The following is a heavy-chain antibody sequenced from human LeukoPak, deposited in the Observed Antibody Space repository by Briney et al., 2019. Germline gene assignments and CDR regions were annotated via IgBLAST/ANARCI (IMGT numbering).Heavy chain of an antibody. CDR1: GGSISSYY. CDR2: IYYSGST. J-gene: IGHJ6*03. Sequence: SETLSLTCTVSGGSISSYYWSWIRQPPGKGLEWIGYIYYSGSTNYNPSLKSRVTISVDTSKNQFSLKLSSVTAADTAVYYCARGGYYYYMDVWGKGTTVTVSS. CDR3: ARGGYYYYMDV. V-gene: IGHV4-59*01.